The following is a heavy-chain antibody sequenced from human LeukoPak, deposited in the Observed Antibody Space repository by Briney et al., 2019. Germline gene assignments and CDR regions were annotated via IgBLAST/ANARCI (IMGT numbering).Heavy chain of an antibody. Sequence: PGGSLRLSCAASGFNFNTYPMHWVRQAPGKGPEWVAVISNVGSNEYYRDSVKGRFTISRDNAKNSLYLQMNSLRAEDTAVYYCARATSMGELSYWGQGTLVTVSS. J-gene: IGHJ4*02. CDR1: GFNFNTYP. V-gene: IGHV3-30*04. CDR3: ARATSMGELSY. CDR2: ISNVGSNE. D-gene: IGHD1-26*01.